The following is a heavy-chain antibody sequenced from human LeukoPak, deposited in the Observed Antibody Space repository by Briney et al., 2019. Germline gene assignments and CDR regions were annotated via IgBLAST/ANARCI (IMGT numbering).Heavy chain of an antibody. CDR1: GFTFSTYA. D-gene: IGHD3-22*01. J-gene: IGHJ4*02. V-gene: IGHV3-23*01. CDR3: AKDDYNSNGYYLDY. Sequence: PGGSLRLSCAASGFTFSTYAMSWVRQAPGKGLEWVSGISGSGGSTYYADPVQGRFTISRDNSKSTLYLQMNSLRPEDTAVYYCAKDDYNSNGYYLDYWGQGTLVTVSS. CDR2: ISGSGGST.